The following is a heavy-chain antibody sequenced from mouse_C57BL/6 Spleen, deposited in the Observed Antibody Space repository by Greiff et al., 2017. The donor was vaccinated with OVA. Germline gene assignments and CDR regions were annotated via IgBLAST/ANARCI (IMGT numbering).Heavy chain of an antibody. D-gene: IGHD1-1*01. CDR2: IHPNSGST. Sequence: QVQLQQPGAELVKPGASVKLSCKASGYTFTSYWMHWVKQRPGQGLEWIGMIHPNSGSTNYNEKFKSKATLTVDKSSSTAYMQLSSLTSEDSAVYYCAIITTVVGYFDVWGTGTTVTVSS. CDR3: AIITTVVGYFDV. V-gene: IGHV1-64*01. J-gene: IGHJ1*03. CDR1: GYTFTSYW.